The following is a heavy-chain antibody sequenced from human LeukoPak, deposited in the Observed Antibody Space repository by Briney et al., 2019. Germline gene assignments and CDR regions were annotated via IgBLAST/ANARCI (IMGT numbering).Heavy chain of an antibody. Sequence: ASVKVSCKASGGTLSSYAISWVRQAPGQGLEWMGGSIPIFGTANYAQKFQGRSTITPDESTSTAYMELSSLRSEDTAVYYCARVGGYSYGYDAFDIWGQGTMATVSS. CDR1: GGTLSSYA. J-gene: IGHJ3*02. CDR2: SIPIFGTA. CDR3: ARVGGYSYGYDAFDI. D-gene: IGHD5-18*01. V-gene: IGHV1-69*13.